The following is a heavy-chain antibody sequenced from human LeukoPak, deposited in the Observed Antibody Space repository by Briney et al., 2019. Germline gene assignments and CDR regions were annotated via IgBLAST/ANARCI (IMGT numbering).Heavy chain of an antibody. D-gene: IGHD3-10*01. Sequence: HGESLKISCKGSGYSFASYWIGWVRQMPGKGLEWMGIIYPGDSDTRCSPSFQGQVTISADKSISTAYLQWSSLKASDTAMYYCARESKLLWFGDSPSDYWGQGTLVTVSS. J-gene: IGHJ4*02. CDR2: IYPGDSDT. V-gene: IGHV5-51*01. CDR3: ARESKLLWFGDSPSDY. CDR1: GYSFASYW.